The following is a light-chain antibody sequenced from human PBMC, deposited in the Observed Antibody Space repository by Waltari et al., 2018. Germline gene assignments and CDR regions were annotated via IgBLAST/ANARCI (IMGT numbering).Light chain of an antibody. V-gene: IGLV3-21*02. CDR2: EDS. Sequence: SYVLTQPPSVSVATGQTARIPCGGDSIGSKSVHWYQQKPGQAPVLVMYEDSDRPSGIPERFSGSNSGNTAILTIGRVEGGDEAEYYCQVWDGSSDHSFGGGTKLTVL. CDR1: SIGSKS. CDR3: QVWDGSSDHS. J-gene: IGLJ2*01.